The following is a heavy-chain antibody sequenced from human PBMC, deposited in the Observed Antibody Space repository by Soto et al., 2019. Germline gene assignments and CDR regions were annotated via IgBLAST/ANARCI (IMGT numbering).Heavy chain of an antibody. CDR1: GGSISDHY. D-gene: IGHD2-2*01. Sequence: QMHLQESGPGLVKPSETLSLTCTVSGGSISDHYLSWTRQPPGKGLEWICYGLRHEFVGTKPSLTSRVTISVDQSKKQFSLRLNSVTAADTAVYYCVAGPYHAKSAYWGQGTLVTVSS. CDR3: VAGPYHAKSAY. J-gene: IGHJ4*01. CDR2: GLRHEFV. V-gene: IGHV4-59*11.